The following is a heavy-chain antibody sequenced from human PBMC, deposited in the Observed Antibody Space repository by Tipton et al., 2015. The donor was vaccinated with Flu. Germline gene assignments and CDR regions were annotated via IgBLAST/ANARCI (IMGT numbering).Heavy chain of an antibody. CDR2: MNTDGSVR. Sequence: GSLRLSCAASGFTFSSYWMHWVRQAPGKGLVWVSRMNTDGSVRTYADSVKGRFTISRDNAKNTLFLQMDSLTAEDTAVYYCARERLADYYESVRDASDFWGQGTLVTVSS. V-gene: IGHV3-74*01. J-gene: IGHJ3*01. CDR3: ARERLADYYESVRDASDF. D-gene: IGHD3-22*01. CDR1: GFTFSSYW.